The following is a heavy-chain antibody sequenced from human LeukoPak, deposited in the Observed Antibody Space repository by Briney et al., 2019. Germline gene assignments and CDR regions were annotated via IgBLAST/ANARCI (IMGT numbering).Heavy chain of an antibody. Sequence: ASVKVSCKASGYTFTGYYMHWVRQAPGQGLEWMGWINPNSGGTNYAQKFQGRVTMTRDTSISTAYMELSRLRSDDTAVYYCARDPEYYYESSGVRYYYYYMDVWGKGTTVTVSS. D-gene: IGHD3-22*01. CDR2: INPNSGGT. V-gene: IGHV1-2*02. CDR3: ARDPEYYYESSGVRYYYYYMDV. J-gene: IGHJ6*03. CDR1: GYTFTGYY.